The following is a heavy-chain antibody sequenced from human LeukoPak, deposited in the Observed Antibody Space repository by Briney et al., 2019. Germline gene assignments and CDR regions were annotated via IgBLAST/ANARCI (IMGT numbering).Heavy chain of an antibody. Sequence: SAKVSCKASGGTFSSYAISWVRQAPGQGLEWMGGIIPIFGTANYAQKFQGRVTITADESTSTAYMELSSLRSEDTAVYYCARRTGLSGLVDYWGQGTLVTVSS. CDR2: IIPIFGTA. CDR1: GGTFSSYA. J-gene: IGHJ4*02. CDR3: ARRTGLSGLVDY. V-gene: IGHV1-69*01. D-gene: IGHD3/OR15-3a*01.